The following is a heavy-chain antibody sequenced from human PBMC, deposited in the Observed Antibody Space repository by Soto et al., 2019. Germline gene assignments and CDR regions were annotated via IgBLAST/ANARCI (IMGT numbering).Heavy chain of an antibody. Sequence: QVQLVQSGAEVKKPGSSVKVSCKASEGTFNRYAISWVRQAPGQGLQWMGGIIPIVVIGNDAHRFQGRVTITAGESTGTAYMELSSLRSEDTGVYYCARSGITLFGVVSIPPHYCSEMDVWGQGTTVTVSS. CDR1: EGTFNRYA. J-gene: IGHJ6*02. CDR2: IIPIVVIG. D-gene: IGHD3-3*01. V-gene: IGHV1-69*01. CDR3: ARSGITLFGVVSIPPHYCSEMDV.